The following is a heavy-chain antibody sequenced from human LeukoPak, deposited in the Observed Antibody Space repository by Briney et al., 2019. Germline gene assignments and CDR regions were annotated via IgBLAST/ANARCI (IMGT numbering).Heavy chain of an antibody. CDR2: ISSSSSYI. Sequence: GGSLRLSCAASGFTFSSYSMHWVRQAPGKGLEWVSSISSSSSYIYYADSVKGRFTISRDNAKNSLYLQMNSLRAEDTAVYYCARAGGYYYGSGSLRNWGQGTLVTVSS. J-gene: IGHJ4*02. D-gene: IGHD3-10*01. CDR3: ARAGGYYYGSGSLRN. V-gene: IGHV3-21*01. CDR1: GFTFSSYS.